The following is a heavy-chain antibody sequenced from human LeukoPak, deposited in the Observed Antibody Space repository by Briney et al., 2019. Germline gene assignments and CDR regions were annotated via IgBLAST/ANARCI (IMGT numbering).Heavy chain of an antibody. J-gene: IGHJ5*02. V-gene: IGHV3-11*04. CDR3: ARGAAGNWFDR. Sequence: PGGSLRLSCAASGFTFSDYYMAWIRQAPGKGLEWVSYISNTGSSIYYADSVKGRFTISRDNAKNSLYLQMNSLRAEDTAVYYCARGAAGNWFDRWGQGTLVTVSS. D-gene: IGHD2-15*01. CDR2: ISNTGSSI. CDR1: GFTFSDYY.